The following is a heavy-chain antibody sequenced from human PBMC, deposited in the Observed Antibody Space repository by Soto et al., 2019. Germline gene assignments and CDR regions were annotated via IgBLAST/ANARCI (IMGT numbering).Heavy chain of an antibody. Sequence: QLQLQESGPGLVKPSETLSLTCTVSGGSISSSSYYWGWIRQPPGKGLEWIGSIYYSGSTYYNPSPTSRLTISVXTXKXXFSLKLSSVAAADTAVYYCARERGYCSGGSCPVDYWGQGTLVTVSS. CDR1: GGSISSSSYY. CDR3: ARERGYCSGGSCPVDY. CDR2: IYYSGST. V-gene: IGHV4-39*07. D-gene: IGHD2-15*01. J-gene: IGHJ4*02.